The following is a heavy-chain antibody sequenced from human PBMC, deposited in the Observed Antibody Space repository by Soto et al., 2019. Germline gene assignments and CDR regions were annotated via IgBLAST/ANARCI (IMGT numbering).Heavy chain of an antibody. CDR2: TYYRSKWYN. Sequence: PSQTLSLTCAISGDSVSSNSAGWHWIRQSPSRGLEWLGRTYYRSKWYNDYAVSVKSRITINPDTSKNQFSLQLNSVTPEDTAVYCCARTAGTTGPFDVRGKGTVVTV. D-gene: IGHD1-1*01. CDR1: GDSVSSNSAG. CDR3: ARTAGTTGPFDV. V-gene: IGHV6-1*01. J-gene: IGHJ3*01.